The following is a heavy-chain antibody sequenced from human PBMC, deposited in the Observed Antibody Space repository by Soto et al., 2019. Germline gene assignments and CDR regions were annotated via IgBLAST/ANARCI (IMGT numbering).Heavy chain of an antibody. CDR3: ARGGDIVATVQGHYYSGMDV. CDR1: GEAFSSDA. D-gene: IGHD5-12*01. CDR2: IIPIFGTA. V-gene: IGHV1-69*01. J-gene: IGHJ6*02. Sequence: SVKLSCKAAGEAFSSDAISWVRQAHKQGLEWMGGIIPIFGTANYAQKFQGRVTITADESTSTAYMELSSLRSEDTAVYYCARGGDIVATVQGHYYSGMDVWGQATTVTVSS.